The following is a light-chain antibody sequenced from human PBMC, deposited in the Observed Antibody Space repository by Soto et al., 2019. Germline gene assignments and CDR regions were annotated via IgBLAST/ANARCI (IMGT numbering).Light chain of an antibody. Sequence: EIVMTQSPGTLSVSPGERATLSCRASQSVSSNLAWYQQKPGQAPRLLIYDASTRATGVPARFSGSGSGTEFTLTISSLQLEDFAVYYCQHYNNWLTFGGGTKVEIK. J-gene: IGKJ4*01. CDR3: QHYNNWLT. CDR1: QSVSSN. CDR2: DAS. V-gene: IGKV3-15*01.